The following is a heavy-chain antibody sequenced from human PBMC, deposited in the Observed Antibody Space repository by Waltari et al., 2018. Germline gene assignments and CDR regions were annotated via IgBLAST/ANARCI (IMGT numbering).Heavy chain of an antibody. D-gene: IGHD1-26*01. Sequence: EVQLVESGGGLVKPGGSRRLSCAASGFPFTKYSMHWIRQTPGKGLEWVSSISRSSSDIYYADSVRGRFTISRDNANNSLTLQMHSLRAEDTGLYYCARGWEPPTWFDSWGQGTLVTVSS. CDR1: GFPFTKYS. J-gene: IGHJ5*01. CDR3: ARGWEPPTWFDS. V-gene: IGHV3-21*02. CDR2: ISRSSSDI.